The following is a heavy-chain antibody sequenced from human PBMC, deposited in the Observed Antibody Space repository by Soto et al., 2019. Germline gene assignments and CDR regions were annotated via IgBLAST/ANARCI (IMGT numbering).Heavy chain of an antibody. CDR2: MNPHSGNT. CDR3: TRGPFDSGSYCDL. V-gene: IGHV1-8*01. J-gene: IGHJ4*02. CDR1: GYSFTSYD. Sequence: QVQLVQSGAEVKKPGASVKVSCKASGYSFTSYDINWVRQASGQGLEWMGWMNPHSGNTGYVQKFQGRVTMTKNASINTAYMELSSLTSDDTAVYYCTRGPFDSGSYCDLWGQGTLVAVTS. D-gene: IGHD3-10*01.